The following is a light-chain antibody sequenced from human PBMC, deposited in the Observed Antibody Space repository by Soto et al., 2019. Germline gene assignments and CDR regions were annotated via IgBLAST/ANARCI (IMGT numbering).Light chain of an antibody. J-gene: IGKJ2*01. V-gene: IGKV3-15*01. Sequence: ELVMTQSPATLSVSPGERATLSCRASQSVGSKLAWYQQKPGLAPRLLIYDASTRATGIPARFSGSGSVTEFTLTISSLQSEDFAVYYCQQYNNWPPYTFGQGTKLEIK. CDR1: QSVGSK. CDR3: QQYNNWPPYT. CDR2: DAS.